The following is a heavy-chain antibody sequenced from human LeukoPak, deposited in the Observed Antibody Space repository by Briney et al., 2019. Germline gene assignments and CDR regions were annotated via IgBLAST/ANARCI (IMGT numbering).Heavy chain of an antibody. J-gene: IGHJ4*02. CDR3: ARGGRDYGDYRAPYGSYYFDY. V-gene: IGHV4-30-2*01. CDR1: GGSISSGGYS. CDR2: IYHSGST. D-gene: IGHD4-17*01. Sequence: PSETLSLTCAVSGGSISSGGYSWSWIRQPPGKGLEWIGYIYHSGSTYYNPSLKSRVTISVDRSKNQFSLKLSSVTAADTAVYYCARGGRDYGDYRAPYGSYYFDYWGQGTLVTVSS.